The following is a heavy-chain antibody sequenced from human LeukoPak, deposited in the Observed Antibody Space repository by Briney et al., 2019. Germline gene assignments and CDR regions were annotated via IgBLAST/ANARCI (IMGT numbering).Heavy chain of an antibody. CDR3: ARPYGPGNYINLGLDF. V-gene: IGHV1-69*13. Sequence: ASVKVSCKASGVTLNNYAISWVRQAPGQGLEWMGRTVPVFATTPYAQKFQGRVMITADESTSTVHMELSSLTAEDTALYYCARPYGPGNYINLGLDFWGQGTLVTVS. J-gene: IGHJ4*02. CDR1: GVTLNNYA. CDR2: TVPVFATT. D-gene: IGHD3-10*01.